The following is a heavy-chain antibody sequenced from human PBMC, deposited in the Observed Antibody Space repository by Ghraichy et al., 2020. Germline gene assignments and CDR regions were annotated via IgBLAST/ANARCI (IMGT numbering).Heavy chain of an antibody. Sequence: ESLNISCTVSGGSISGSFWSWIRQPAGKGLEWIGRIYTSGGSGSTNYNPSLKSRVTMSVDTSKNQFSLKLNSVTAADTAVYYCARLVGSSGWYRGDNWGQGTLVTVSS. CDR1: GGSISGSF. D-gene: IGHD6-19*01. J-gene: IGHJ4*02. V-gene: IGHV4-4*07. CDR2: IYTSGGSGST. CDR3: ARLVGSSGWYRGDN.